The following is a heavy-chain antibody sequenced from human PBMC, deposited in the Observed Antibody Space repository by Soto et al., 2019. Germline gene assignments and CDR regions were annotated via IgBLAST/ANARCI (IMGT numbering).Heavy chain of an antibody. V-gene: IGHV4-59*01. CDR2: IYYSGST. J-gene: IGHJ5*02. CDR1: GGSISSYY. Sequence: PSETLSLTCTVSGGSISSYYWSWIRQPPGKGLEWIGYIYYSGSTNYNPSLKSRVTISVDTSKNQFSLKLSSVTAADTAVYYCARGTGDGYNNNWFDPWGQGTLVTVSS. CDR3: ARGTGDGYNNNWFDP. D-gene: IGHD5-12*01.